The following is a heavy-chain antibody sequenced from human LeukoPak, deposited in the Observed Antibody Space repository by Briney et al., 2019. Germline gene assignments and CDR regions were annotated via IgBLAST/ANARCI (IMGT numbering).Heavy chain of an antibody. CDR1: GYTFTTYA. CDR2: INAGNGNT. V-gene: IGHV1-3*01. Sequence: GASVKVSCKASGYTFTTYAMHWVRQAPGQSLEWMGWINAGNGNTKYSQKFQGRVTITRDTSASTAYMELSSLRSEDTAVYYCARDPNYYGMDVWGQGTTVTVSS. CDR3: ARDPNYYGMDV. J-gene: IGHJ6*02.